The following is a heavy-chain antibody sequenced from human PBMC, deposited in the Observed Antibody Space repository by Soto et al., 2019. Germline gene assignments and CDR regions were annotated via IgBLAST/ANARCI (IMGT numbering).Heavy chain of an antibody. V-gene: IGHV1-69*06. CDR1: GGTFSSYA. J-gene: IGHJ6*02. CDR2: TIPIFGTA. Sequence: QVQLVQSGAEVKKPGSSVKVSCKASGGTFSSYAISWVRQAPGQGLEWMGGTIPIFGTANYAQKFQGRVTITADKSTSTAYMELSSLRSEDTAVYYCARAASYSSSSDYYYYGMDVWGQGTTVTVSS. D-gene: IGHD6-6*01. CDR3: ARAASYSSSSDYYYYGMDV.